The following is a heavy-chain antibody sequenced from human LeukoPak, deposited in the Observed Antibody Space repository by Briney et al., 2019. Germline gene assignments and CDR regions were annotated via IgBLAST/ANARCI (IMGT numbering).Heavy chain of an antibody. D-gene: IGHD2-2*01. Sequence: GGSLRLSCAASVFTFRMHAMSCVRQAPGKGLEWVLSISGSGDNTYYADSVRGRFTISRDNSKNTLYLQINSLRAEDTAVYYCAKDLGVGGYCGSTSCVGYAFDIWGQGTMVTVSS. V-gene: IGHV3-23*01. CDR2: ISGSGDNT. J-gene: IGHJ3*02. CDR1: VFTFRMHA. CDR3: AKDLGVGGYCGSTSCVGYAFDI.